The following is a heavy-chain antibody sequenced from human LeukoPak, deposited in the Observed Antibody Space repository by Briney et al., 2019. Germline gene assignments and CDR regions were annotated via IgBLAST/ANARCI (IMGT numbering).Heavy chain of an antibody. CDR2: INTNNGKP. V-gene: IGHV1-18*01. CDR1: GYIFTNYG. D-gene: IGHD6-13*01. CDR3: ARGPIAADGDY. J-gene: IGHJ4*02. Sequence: AAVKVSCMASGYIFTNYGLTWVRPAPVQGLEWMGWINTNNGKPHYPQKLQGRVTMTTDTATTTAYMELRSQRSDDTAVYYCARGPIAADGDYWGQGTLVTVSS.